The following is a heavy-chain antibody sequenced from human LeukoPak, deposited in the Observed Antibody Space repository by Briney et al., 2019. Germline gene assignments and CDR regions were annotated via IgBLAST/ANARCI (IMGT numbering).Heavy chain of an antibody. D-gene: IGHD5-18*01. J-gene: IGHJ4*02. CDR2: INTDGSST. CDR1: GFTFSSYW. V-gene: IGHV3-74*01. Sequence: GGSLRLSCAASGFTFSSYWMHWVRQAPGKGLVWVSRINTDGSSTSYADSVKGRFTISRDNAKNSLYLQMNSLRAEDTAVYYCARERGYSYGYSDYWGQGTLVTVSS. CDR3: ARERGYSYGYSDY.